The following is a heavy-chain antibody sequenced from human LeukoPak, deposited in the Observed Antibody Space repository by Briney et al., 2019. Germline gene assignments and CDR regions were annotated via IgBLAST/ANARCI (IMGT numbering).Heavy chain of an antibody. Sequence: AAVTVSFTASGYTFTIYGISWVRQAHGQGLGWRGWISAYNGNTNYTQKLQGRVTIITDTSTSTAYMDLQSLRSDDAAVYFCARVLLGVWYFSPGPHDYWGQGTLVTASS. CDR1: GYTFTIYG. V-gene: IGHV1-18*01. J-gene: IGHJ4*02. CDR2: ISAYNGNT. CDR3: ARVLLGVWYFSPGPHDY. D-gene: IGHD2-15*01.